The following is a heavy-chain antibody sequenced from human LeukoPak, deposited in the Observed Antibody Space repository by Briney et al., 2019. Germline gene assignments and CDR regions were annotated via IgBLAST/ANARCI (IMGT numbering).Heavy chain of an antibody. CDR3: ARAASGLLLD. D-gene: IGHD2-21*01. Sequence: NPSETLSLTCTVSGGSIRSYYWSWTRQPAGKGLEWIGRIYPSGSTNYNPSLQGRVTMSVDTSKNQFSLKLSSVTAADTAIYYCARAASGLLLDWGQGTLVTVSS. J-gene: IGHJ4*02. CDR2: IYPSGST. V-gene: IGHV4-4*07. CDR1: GGSIRSYY.